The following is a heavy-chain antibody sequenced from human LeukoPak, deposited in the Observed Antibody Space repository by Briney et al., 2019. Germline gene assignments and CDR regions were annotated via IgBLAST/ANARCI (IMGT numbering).Heavy chain of an antibody. D-gene: IGHD6-6*01. J-gene: IGHJ3*02. CDR1: GGSISSGGYY. V-gene: IGHV4-61*08. CDR2: IYYSGST. CDR3: ARVAARPRGFLFDI. Sequence: SETLSLTCTVSGGSISSGGYYWSWIRQHPGKGLEWIGYIYYSGSTYYNPSLKSRVTISVDTSKNQFSLKLSSVTAADTAVYYCARVAARPRGFLFDIWGQGTMVTVSS.